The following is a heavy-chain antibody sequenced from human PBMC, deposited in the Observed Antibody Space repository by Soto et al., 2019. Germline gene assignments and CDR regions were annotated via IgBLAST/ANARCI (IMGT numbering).Heavy chain of an antibody. J-gene: IGHJ4*02. CDR1: GFIFSSYT. CDR3: VRGKVTAMFGGIVDY. D-gene: IGHD5-18*01. V-gene: IGHV3-30-3*01. Sequence: QVQLVESGGGVVQPGRSLRLSCAASGFIFSSYTMHWVRQAPGRGLEWVAVISYDGSNQYYADSAKGRFTISRDNSKNTLYLQMNSLRADDTAVYFCVRGKVTAMFGGIVDYWGQGTLVTVSS. CDR2: ISYDGSNQ.